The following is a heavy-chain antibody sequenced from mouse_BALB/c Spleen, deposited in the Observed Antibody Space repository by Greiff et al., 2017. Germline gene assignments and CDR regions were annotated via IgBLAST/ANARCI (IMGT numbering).Heavy chain of an antibody. D-gene: IGHD2-2*01. CDR1: GFTFTDYY. V-gene: IGHV7-3*02. CDR3: ARAYGYFFAY. Sequence: EVNVVESGGGLVQPGGSLRLSCATSGFTFTDYYMSWVRQPPGKALEWLGFIRNKANGYTTEYSASVKGRFTISRDNSQSILYLQMNTLRAEDSATYYCARAYGYFFAYWGQGTLVTVSA. CDR2: IRNKANGYTT. J-gene: IGHJ3*01.